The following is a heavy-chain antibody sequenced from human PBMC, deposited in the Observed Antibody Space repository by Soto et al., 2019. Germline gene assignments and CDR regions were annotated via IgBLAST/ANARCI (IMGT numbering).Heavy chain of an antibody. V-gene: IGHV1-46*01. CDR3: ARSPVPTGTTLYYFDY. D-gene: IGHD1-1*01. Sequence: ASVKVSCKASGYTFTRYYMHWVRQAPGQGLEWMGVIDPSAGSTTRAQRFQGRVTITRDTSTSTVYMELSSLSSEDTAVYYCARSPVPTGTTLYYFDYWGQGAMVTVYS. J-gene: IGHJ4*02. CDR1: GYTFTRYY. CDR2: IDPSAGST.